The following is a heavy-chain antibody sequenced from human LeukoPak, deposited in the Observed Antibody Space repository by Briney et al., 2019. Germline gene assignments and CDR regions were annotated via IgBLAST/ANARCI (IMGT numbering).Heavy chain of an antibody. CDR3: ARAPVTAGIASE. CDR1: GGTFSSYA. CDR2: IIPIFGTA. D-gene: IGHD6-25*01. V-gene: IGHV1-69*05. J-gene: IGHJ4*02. Sequence: SVKVSCKASGGTFSSYAISWVRQAPGQGLEWMGGIIPIFGTANYAQKLQGRVTMTTDTSTSTAYMELRSLRSDDTAVYYCARAPVTAGIASEWGQGTLVTVSS.